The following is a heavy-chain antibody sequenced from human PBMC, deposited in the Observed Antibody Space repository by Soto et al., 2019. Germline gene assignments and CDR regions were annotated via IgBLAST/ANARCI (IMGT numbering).Heavy chain of an antibody. V-gene: IGHV1-69*13. D-gene: IGHD3-9*01. CDR3: ARGKQAYYDILTGYYRRGMDV. J-gene: IGHJ6*02. CDR1: GGTFSSYA. Sequence: SVKVSCKASGGTFSSYAISWVRQAPGQGLEWMGGIIPIFGTANYAQKFQGRVTITADESTSTAYMELSSLRSEDTAVYYCARGKQAYYDILTGYYRRGMDVWGQGTTVTVSS. CDR2: IIPIFGTA.